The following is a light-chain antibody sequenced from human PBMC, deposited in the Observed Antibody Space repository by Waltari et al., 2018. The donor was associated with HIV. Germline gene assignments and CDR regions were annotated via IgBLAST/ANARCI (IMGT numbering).Light chain of an antibody. Sequence: DFQMTQSPASLSASVGDRVNITCRASQGISNYLAWYQQKPGKVPKFLIYGASTLQSGVPSRFSGSGSGTDFTLTISSLQPEDVATYYCQKYNSVPPWTFGQGTKVEIK. J-gene: IGKJ1*01. V-gene: IGKV1-27*01. CDR1: QGISNY. CDR2: GAS. CDR3: QKYNSVPPWT.